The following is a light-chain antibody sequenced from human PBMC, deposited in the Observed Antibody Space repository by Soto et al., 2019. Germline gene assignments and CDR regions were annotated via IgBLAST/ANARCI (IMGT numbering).Light chain of an antibody. CDR2: DVS. CDR1: SSDVGGYNY. Sequence: QSALTQPASVSGSPGQSITISCTGTSSDVGGYNYVSWYQQHPGKAPKLMIYDVSNRPSGVSNRFSGSKSGNTASLTISGLQADDAADYCCSSSTSSSTRVFGGGTKLTVL. CDR3: SSSTSSSTRV. V-gene: IGLV2-14*01. J-gene: IGLJ2*01.